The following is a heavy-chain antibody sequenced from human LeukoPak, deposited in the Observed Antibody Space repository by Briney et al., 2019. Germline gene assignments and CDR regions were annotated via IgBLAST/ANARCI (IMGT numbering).Heavy chain of an antibody. CDR3: ARARLTDYVWGRRTFDI. CDR2: IDTGTSTI. D-gene: IGHD3-16*01. J-gene: IGHJ3*02. V-gene: IGHV3-48*04. Sequence: GGSLRLSCAASGFTFSTYSMNWVRQAPGKGLEWVSYIDTGTSTIYYADSVKGRFTISRDNAKKSLYLQMNSLRAEDTAVYYCARARLTDYVWGRRTFDIWGQGTMVTISS. CDR1: GFTFSTYS.